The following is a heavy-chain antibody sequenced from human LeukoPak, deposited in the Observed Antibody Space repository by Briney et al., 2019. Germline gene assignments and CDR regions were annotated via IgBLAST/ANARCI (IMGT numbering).Heavy chain of an antibody. CDR2: ISGSGGST. D-gene: IGHD5-18*01. CDR3: ARARGYSYGLGGDY. Sequence: GGSLRLSCAASGFTFSSYAMSWVRQAPGKGLEWVSAISGSGGSTYYADSVKGRFTISRDNAKNSLYLQMNSLRDEDTAVYYCARARGYSYGLGGDYWGQGTLVTVSS. CDR1: GFTFSSYA. V-gene: IGHV3-23*01. J-gene: IGHJ4*02.